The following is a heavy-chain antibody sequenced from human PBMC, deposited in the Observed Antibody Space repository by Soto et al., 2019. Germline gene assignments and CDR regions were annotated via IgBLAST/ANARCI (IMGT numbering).Heavy chain of an antibody. CDR3: AKVLPWQPATLMRQYGMDV. CDR1: GFTFSSYA. V-gene: IGHV3-23*01. Sequence: GGSLRLSCAASGFTFSSYAMSWVRQAPGKGLEWVSAISGSGGSTYYADSVKGRFTISRDNSKNTLYLQMNSLRAEDTAEYYRAKVLPWQPATLMRQYGMDVWGQGTTVTVSS. CDR2: ISGSGGST. D-gene: IGHD2-8*01. J-gene: IGHJ6*02.